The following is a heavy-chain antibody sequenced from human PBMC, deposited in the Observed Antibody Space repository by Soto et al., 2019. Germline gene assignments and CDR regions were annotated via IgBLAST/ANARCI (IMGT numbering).Heavy chain of an antibody. CDR1: GDSVSSNSAA. CDR2: TYYRSKWYN. D-gene: IGHD1-7*01. V-gene: IGHV6-1*01. Sequence: PSQTLPLTCAISGDSVSSNSAAWNWIRHSSSRGLEWLGRTYYRSKWYNDYAVSVKSRITINPDTSKNQFSLQLNSVTPEEPAVYYCARVNWNLGYYGMDVWGQGTTVTVS. J-gene: IGHJ6*02. CDR3: ARVNWNLGYYGMDV.